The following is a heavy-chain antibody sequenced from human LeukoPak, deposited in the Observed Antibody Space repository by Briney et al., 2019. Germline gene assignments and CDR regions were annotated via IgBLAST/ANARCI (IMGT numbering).Heavy chain of an antibody. CDR1: GGSISSYY. V-gene: IGHV4-59*01. CDR3: ARLGARVAAAGRFDY. CDR2: IYYSGST. J-gene: IGHJ4*02. Sequence: SETLSLTCTVSGGSISSYYWSWIRQPPGKGLEWIGYIYYSGSTNYNPSLKSRVTISVDTSKNQFSLKLSSVTAADTAVYYCARLGARVAAAGRFDYWGQGTLVTVSS. D-gene: IGHD6-13*01.